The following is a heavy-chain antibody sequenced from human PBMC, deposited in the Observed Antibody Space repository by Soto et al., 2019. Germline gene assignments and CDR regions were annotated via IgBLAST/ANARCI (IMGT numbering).Heavy chain of an antibody. CDR1: GFTFSGSA. Sequence: EVQLVESGGGLVQPGGALKLSCAASGFTFSGSAIHWVRQASGKGLEWVGRIRSRADDYATAYAASVKGRFTISRDDSQNTAYLQMNSLKTEDTAVYYCTRWDSTVTILAYYYGMDVGGRGTTVTVSS. CDR3: TRWDSTVTILAYYYGMDV. D-gene: IGHD4-17*01. CDR2: IRSRADDYAT. J-gene: IGHJ6*02. V-gene: IGHV3-73*01.